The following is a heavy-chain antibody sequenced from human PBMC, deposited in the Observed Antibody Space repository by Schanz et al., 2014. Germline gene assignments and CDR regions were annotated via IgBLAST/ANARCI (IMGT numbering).Heavy chain of an antibody. CDR2: TRYDGNNK. CDR1: GVTFSSYA. V-gene: IGHV3-30*02. Sequence: VQLLESGGGFVQPGGSLRLSCVASGVTFSSYAMSWVRQAPGKGLEWVAATRYDGNNKYYVDSVKGRFTISRDNSKNTVNLQMNSLRAEDTAVYYCAGGEYQLLYGNWGQGTLVTVSS. D-gene: IGHD2-2*02. CDR3: AGGEYQLLYGN. J-gene: IGHJ4*02.